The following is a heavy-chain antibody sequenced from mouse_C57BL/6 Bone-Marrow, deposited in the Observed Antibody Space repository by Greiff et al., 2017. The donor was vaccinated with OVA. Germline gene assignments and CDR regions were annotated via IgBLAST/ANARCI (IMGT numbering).Heavy chain of an antibody. Sequence: VQLQQPGAELVMPGASVKLSCKASGYTFTSYWMHWVKQRPGQGLEWIGEIDPSDSYTNYNQKFKGKSTLTVAKSSSTAYMQLSSLTSEDSAVYYCARAAGYYLDYWGQGTTLTVSS. CDR2: IDPSDSYT. D-gene: IGHD6-1*01. V-gene: IGHV1-69*01. J-gene: IGHJ2*01. CDR3: ARAAGYYLDY. CDR1: GYTFTSYW.